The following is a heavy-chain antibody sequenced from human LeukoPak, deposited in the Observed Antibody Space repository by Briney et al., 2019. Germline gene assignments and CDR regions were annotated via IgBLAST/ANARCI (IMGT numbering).Heavy chain of an antibody. D-gene: IGHD3-22*01. CDR3: ARRYDNSGYYDF. CDR1: GFTFSTYW. V-gene: IGHV3-74*03. J-gene: IGHJ4*02. CDR2: ISSDGIIT. Sequence: GGSLRLSCAASGFTFSTYWMHWVRQAPGKGLVWVSRISSDGIITTYADSVKGRFTISRDNAKNTLYLQMDSLRVEDTAVYYCARRYDNSGYYDFWGQGTLVTVSS.